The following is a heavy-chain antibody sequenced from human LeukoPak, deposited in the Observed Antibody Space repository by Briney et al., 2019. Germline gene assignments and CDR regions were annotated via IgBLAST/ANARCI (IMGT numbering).Heavy chain of an antibody. CDR1: GYTFTSYY. CDR3: ARDSYYDFWSGYYFIDY. V-gene: IGHV1-46*01. Sequence: ASVKVSCKASGYTFTSYYMHWVRQAPGQGREWMGIINPSGGSTSYAQKFQGRVTMTRDMSTSTVYMELSSLRSEDTAVYYCARDSYYDFWSGYYFIDYWGQGTLVTVSS. CDR2: INPSGGST. J-gene: IGHJ4*02. D-gene: IGHD3-3*01.